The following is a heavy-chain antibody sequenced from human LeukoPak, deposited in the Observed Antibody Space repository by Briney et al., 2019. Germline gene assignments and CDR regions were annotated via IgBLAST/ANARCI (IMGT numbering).Heavy chain of an antibody. CDR2: INHSGST. CDR3: ARSVHDYGDYRNDY. V-gene: IGHV4-34*01. D-gene: IGHD4-17*01. Sequence: PSETLSLTCAVYGGSFSGYYWSWIRQPPGEGLEWVGEINHSGSTNYNPSLKSRVTISVDKSKNQFSLKLNSVTAADTAVYYCARSVHDYGDYRNDYWGQGTLVTVSS. J-gene: IGHJ4*02. CDR1: GGSFSGYY.